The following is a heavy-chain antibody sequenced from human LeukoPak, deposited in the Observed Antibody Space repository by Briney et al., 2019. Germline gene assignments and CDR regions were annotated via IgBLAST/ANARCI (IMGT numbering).Heavy chain of an antibody. V-gene: IGHV4-34*01. CDR1: AGSFSGYY. CDR3: ARRPRGVIIKNWFDP. Sequence: SETLSLTCAVYAGSFSGYYWNWIRQPPGKGPEWIGEINHSGSTNYNPSLKSRVTISLDTSKNQFSLKLSSVTAADTAVYYRARRPRGVIIKNWFDPWGQGTLVTVSS. CDR2: INHSGST. D-gene: IGHD3-10*01. J-gene: IGHJ5*02.